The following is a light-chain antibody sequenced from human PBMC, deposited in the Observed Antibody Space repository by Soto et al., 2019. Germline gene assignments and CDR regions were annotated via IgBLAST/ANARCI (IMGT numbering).Light chain of an antibody. V-gene: IGKV3-20*01. CDR1: QSAFSSY. J-gene: IGKJ1*01. Sequence: EIALTQSPGTLSLSPGERATLSCRASQSAFSSYLAWYQQKPGQAPRLLIYGASSRATGIPDRFSGSGSGTDFTLTISRLEPEDFAVYYCQQYGSSPWTIGQGTKVDIK. CDR3: QQYGSSPWT. CDR2: GAS.